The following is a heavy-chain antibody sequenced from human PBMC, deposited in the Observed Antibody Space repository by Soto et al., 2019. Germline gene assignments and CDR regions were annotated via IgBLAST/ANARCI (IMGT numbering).Heavy chain of an antibody. J-gene: IGHJ5*02. Sequence: SETLSLTCAVSGYSISSGYYWGWIRQPPGKGLEWIGSIYHSGSTYYNPSPKSRVTISVDTSKNQFSLKLSSVTAADTAVYYCARDPAVVAVVNWFDPWGQGTLVTVSS. CDR2: IYHSGST. CDR1: GYSISSGYY. V-gene: IGHV4-38-2*02. CDR3: ARDPAVVAVVNWFDP. D-gene: IGHD2-15*01.